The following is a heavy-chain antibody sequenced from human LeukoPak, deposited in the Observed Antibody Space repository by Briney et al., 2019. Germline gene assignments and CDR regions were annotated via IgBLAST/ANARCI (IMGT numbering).Heavy chain of an antibody. V-gene: IGHV3-74*01. Sequence: GGSLRLSCAASGFTFSSYWMHWVRQAPGKGLVWVSRSNSDGSSTNYADSVKGRFTISRCNAENTLYLQMNSLRAEDTAVYYCARKAAGLTFDYWGQGTLVTVSS. CDR3: ARKAAGLTFDY. CDR1: GFTFSSYW. D-gene: IGHD6-13*01. CDR2: SNSDGSST. J-gene: IGHJ4*02.